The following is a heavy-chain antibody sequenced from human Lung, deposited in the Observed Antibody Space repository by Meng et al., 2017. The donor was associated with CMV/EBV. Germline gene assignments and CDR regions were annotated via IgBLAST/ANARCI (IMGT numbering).Heavy chain of an antibody. CDR3: ASGYYNFDY. D-gene: IGHD3-22*01. CDR1: GFTVSSNY. Sequence: SLRLSWAASGFTVSSNYMSWVRQAPGKGLEWVSVIYSGGSTYYADSVKGRFTISRDNSKNTLYLQMNSLRAEDTAVYYCASGYYNFDYWGQGTLVTVSS. CDR2: IYSGGST. V-gene: IGHV3-53*01. J-gene: IGHJ4*02.